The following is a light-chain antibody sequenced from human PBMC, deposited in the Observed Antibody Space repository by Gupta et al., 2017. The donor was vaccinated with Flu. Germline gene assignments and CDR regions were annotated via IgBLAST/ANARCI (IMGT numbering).Light chain of an antibody. Sequence: QSVVTQSPVVSGPPGQRVRISCSGSSTNIGSHTVNWYQKVPGAAPKLLIYKTNQRPSGVPDRFSGSKSGTSASLAISGLQSEDEADYYCAAWDDSLNGPVFGGGTKLTVL. CDR3: AAWDDSLNGPV. CDR1: STNIGSHT. J-gene: IGLJ3*02. V-gene: IGLV1-44*01. CDR2: KTN.